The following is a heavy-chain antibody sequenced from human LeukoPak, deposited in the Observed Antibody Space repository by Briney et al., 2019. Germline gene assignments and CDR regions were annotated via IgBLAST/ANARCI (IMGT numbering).Heavy chain of an antibody. Sequence: GGSLRLSCAASGFTVSSNYMSWVRQAPGKGLEWVSVIYSGGSAYYADSVKGRFTISRDNSKNTLYLQMNSLRAEDTAVYYCARGGGLRYFDWSGNWFDPWGQGTLVTVSS. CDR2: IYSGGSA. V-gene: IGHV3-53*01. CDR3: ARGGGLRYFDWSGNWFDP. J-gene: IGHJ5*02. D-gene: IGHD3-9*01. CDR1: GFTVSSNY.